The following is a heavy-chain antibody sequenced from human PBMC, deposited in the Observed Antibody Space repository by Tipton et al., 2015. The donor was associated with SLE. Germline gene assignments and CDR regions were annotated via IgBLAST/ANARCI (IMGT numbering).Heavy chain of an antibody. J-gene: IGHJ4*02. CDR2: IYHSGTT. CDR3: ARVHAAGDYDSSGFSN. CDR1: GFSISSGYY. Sequence: TLFLTCSVSGFSISSGYYWGWIRQPPGKGLEWIGTIYHSGTTYYSSSLKSRVTISVDTSKNQFSLNLRFLTAADTAVYYCARVHAAGDYDSSGFSNWGQGTLVTVSS. D-gene: IGHD3-22*01. V-gene: IGHV4-38-2*02.